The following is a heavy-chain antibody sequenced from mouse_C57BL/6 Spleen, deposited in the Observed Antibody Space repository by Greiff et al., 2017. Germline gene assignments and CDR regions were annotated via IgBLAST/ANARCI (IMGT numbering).Heavy chain of an antibody. Sequence: QVQLQQPGAELVRPGSSVKLSCKASGYTFTSYWMDWVKQRPGQGLEWIGNIYPSDSETHYNQKFKDKATLTVDKSSSTAYMQLSSLTSEDSAVYYCARGDYYGSSPYWYFEVWGTGTTVTVSS. CDR2: IYPSDSET. CDR1: GYTFTSYW. J-gene: IGHJ1*03. V-gene: IGHV1-61*01. D-gene: IGHD1-1*01. CDR3: ARGDYYGSSPYWYFEV.